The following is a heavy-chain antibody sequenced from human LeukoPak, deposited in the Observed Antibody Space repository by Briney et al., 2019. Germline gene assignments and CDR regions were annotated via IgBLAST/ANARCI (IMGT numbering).Heavy chain of an antibody. J-gene: IGHJ3*02. CDR3: ARAELYYDSSGYYYSDAFDI. D-gene: IGHD3-22*01. CDR2: IYYSGST. CDR1: GGSISSGGYY. Sequence: PSETLSLTCTVSGGSISSGGYYWSWIRQHPGKGLEWIGYIYYSGSTYYNPSLKSRVTISVDTSKNQFSLKLSSVTAADTAVYYCARAELYYDSSGYYYSDAFDIWGQGTMVTVSS. V-gene: IGHV4-31*03.